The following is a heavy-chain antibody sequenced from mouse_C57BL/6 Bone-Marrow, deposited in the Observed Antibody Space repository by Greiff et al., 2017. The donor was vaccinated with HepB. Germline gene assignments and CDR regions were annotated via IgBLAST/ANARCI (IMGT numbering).Heavy chain of an antibody. Sequence: QVQLKESGAELVRPGTSVKVSCKASGYAFTNYLIEWVKQRPGQGLEWIGVINPGSGGTNYNEKFKGKATLTADKSSSTAYMQLSSLTSEDSAVYFCARDYYGSSSIFDYWGQGTTLTVSS. D-gene: IGHD1-1*01. CDR1: GYAFTNYL. J-gene: IGHJ2*01. CDR2: INPGSGGT. V-gene: IGHV1-54*01. CDR3: ARDYYGSSSIFDY.